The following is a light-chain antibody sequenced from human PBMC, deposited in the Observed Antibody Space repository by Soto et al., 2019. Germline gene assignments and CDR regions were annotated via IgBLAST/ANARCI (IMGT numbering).Light chain of an antibody. V-gene: IGKV3-11*01. CDR3: QQRSNWPIT. CDR1: RSVSNY. Sequence: EIVLTQSHATLSVSPAERASHXARASRSVSNYLAWYQQKPGQAPRLLIYDASSRPTDIPARFSGSGSGTDFTLTISSLEPEDFALYYCQQRSNWPITFGQGTRLENK. J-gene: IGKJ5*01. CDR2: DAS.